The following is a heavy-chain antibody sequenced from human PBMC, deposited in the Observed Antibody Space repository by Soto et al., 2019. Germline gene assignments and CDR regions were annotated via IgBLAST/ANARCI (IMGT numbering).Heavy chain of an antibody. D-gene: IGHD6-19*01. CDR1: GYTFTNYF. Sequence: ASVKVSCKASGYTFTNYFMHWVRQAPGQGLEWMGIINPTIGTTTYAQKFKGRVTMTRETSTSTVYMELSSLRSEDTAIYSCARECGGMAVHRDGLDVSRQRTTDTVSS. CDR2: INPTIGTT. CDR3: ARECGGMAVHRDGLDV. J-gene: IGHJ6*01. V-gene: IGHV1-46*01.